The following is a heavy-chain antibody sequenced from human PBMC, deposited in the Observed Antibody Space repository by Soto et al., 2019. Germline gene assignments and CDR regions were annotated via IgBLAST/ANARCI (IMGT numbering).Heavy chain of an antibody. CDR1: GGTFSSYA. Sequence: SVKVSCKASGGTFSSYAISWVRQAPGQGLEWMGGIIPIFGTANYAQKFQGRVTITADESTSTAYMELSSLRSEDTAVYYCAREDSDYDSQPNWFDPWGQGTLVTVSS. D-gene: IGHD3-10*01. CDR2: IIPIFGTA. CDR3: AREDSDYDSQPNWFDP. J-gene: IGHJ5*02. V-gene: IGHV1-69*13.